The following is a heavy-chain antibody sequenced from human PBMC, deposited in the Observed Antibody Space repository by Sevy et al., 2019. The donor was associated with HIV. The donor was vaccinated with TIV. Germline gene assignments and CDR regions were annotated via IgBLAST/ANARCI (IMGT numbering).Heavy chain of an antibody. V-gene: IGHV4-59*13. D-gene: IGHD6-13*01. Sequence: SETLSLTCTVSGGSISSYYWSWIRQPPGKGLEWIGYIYYSGSTNYNPSLKSRVTISVDTSKNQFSLKLSSVTAADTAVYYCARVAAPDAFDIWGQRTMVTVSS. CDR2: IYYSGST. J-gene: IGHJ3*02. CDR1: GGSISSYY. CDR3: ARVAAPDAFDI.